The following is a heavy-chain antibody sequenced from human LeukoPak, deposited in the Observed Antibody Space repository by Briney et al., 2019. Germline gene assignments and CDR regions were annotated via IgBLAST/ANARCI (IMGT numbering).Heavy chain of an antibody. D-gene: IGHD3-22*01. J-gene: IGHJ4*02. CDR1: GGSISSGGYS. CDR2: IYYSGST. CDR3: ARALYDSSGYWRYYFDY. V-gene: IGHV4-31*11. Sequence: SQTLSLTCAVSGGSISSGGYSWSWFRQPPGKGLEWIGYIYYSGSTYYNPSLKSRVTISVDTSKNQFSLKLSSVTAADTAVYYCARALYDSSGYWRYYFDYWGQGTLVTVSS.